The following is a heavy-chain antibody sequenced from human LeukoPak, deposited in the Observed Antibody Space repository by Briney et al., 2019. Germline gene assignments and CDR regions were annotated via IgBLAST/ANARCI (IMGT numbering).Heavy chain of an antibody. CDR3: AKDSEEMATADAGYYFGY. CDR2: ISYDGSNK. D-gene: IGHD5-24*01. J-gene: IGHJ4*02. V-gene: IGHV3-30*18. CDR1: GFTFSSYG. Sequence: GGSLRLSCAASGFTFSSYGMHWVRQAPGKGLEWVAVISYDGSNKYYADSVKGRFTISRDNSKNTLYLQMNSLRAEDTAVYYCAKDSEEMATADAGYYFGYWGQGTLVTVSS.